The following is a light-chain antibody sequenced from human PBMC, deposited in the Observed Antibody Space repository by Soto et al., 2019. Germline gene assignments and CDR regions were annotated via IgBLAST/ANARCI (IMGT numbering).Light chain of an antibody. Sequence: EIVLTQSPGTLSLSPGERATLSCRASQSVSSSYLAWYQQKLGQAPRLLIYGASSRATCIPDRFSGSGSGTDFTVTISRLEPEDLAVYYCQQYGISPYTFGQGTKLEIK. CDR1: QSVSSSY. CDR3: QQYGISPYT. J-gene: IGKJ2*01. V-gene: IGKV3-20*01. CDR2: GAS.